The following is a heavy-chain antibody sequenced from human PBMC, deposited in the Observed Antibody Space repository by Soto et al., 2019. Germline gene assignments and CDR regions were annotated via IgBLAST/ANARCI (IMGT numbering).Heavy chain of an antibody. CDR2: TYYRSKWYH. V-gene: IGHV6-1*01. CDR1: GDSVSSNSAT. CDR3: AASITGSANFHY. Sequence: QVQLQQSGPGLVKPSQTLSLTCAISGDSVSSNSATWNWIRQSPSRGLQWLGRTYYRSKWYHDYAVSVKSRITINPDTSKNQFSLQQISVTPEHPAVYYCAASITGSANFHYWGQGTLVTVSS. J-gene: IGHJ4*02. D-gene: IGHD3-10*01.